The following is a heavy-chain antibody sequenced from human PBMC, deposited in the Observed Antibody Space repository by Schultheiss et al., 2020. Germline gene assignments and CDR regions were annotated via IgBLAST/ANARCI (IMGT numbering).Heavy chain of an antibody. V-gene: IGHV3-7*01. D-gene: IGHD6-19*01. CDR2: IKQDGSEK. CDR3: AKDRHDSRSGWFPPFDY. J-gene: IGHJ4*02. Sequence: GESLKISCAASGFTFSSSWMHWVCQAPEKGLEWVADIKQDGSEKYYVDSVKGRFTISRDNSKNTLYLQMNSLKTEDTAVYYCAKDRHDSRSGWFPPFDYWGKGTLVNVSS. CDR1: GFTFSSSW.